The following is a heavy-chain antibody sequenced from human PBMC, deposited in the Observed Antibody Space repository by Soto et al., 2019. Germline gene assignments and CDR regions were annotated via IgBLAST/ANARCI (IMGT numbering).Heavy chain of an antibody. CDR3: ARDARTTVTTRGVWYFDL. Sequence: QVQLVQSGGGVVQPGGSLRLSCAASGFTFSRYAMHWVRQAPGTGLEWVALISYDGNKKYSADSVKGRFTISRDNSKNTFYLKMNSLRTEDTAVYYCARDARTTVTTRGVWYFDLWGRGTLVTVSS. V-gene: IGHV3-30*04. J-gene: IGHJ2*01. CDR2: ISYDGNKK. CDR1: GFTFSRYA. D-gene: IGHD4-17*01.